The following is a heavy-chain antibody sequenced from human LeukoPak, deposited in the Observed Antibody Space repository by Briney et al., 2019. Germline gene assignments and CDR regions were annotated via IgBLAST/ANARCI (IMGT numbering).Heavy chain of an antibody. CDR1: GCTFDDYG. Sequence: PGGSLTLSCVASGCTFDDYGMSWLRRAPGKGLEWVSSINRNGGSTGSADSVKGQFTISKNNAKTCLYRQMDRLRAGDTALNYWGEAFKDVKSGYDFDYWGQRALVTVS. J-gene: IGHJ4*02. CDR3: GEAFKDVKSGYDFDY. V-gene: IGHV3-20*04. CDR2: INRNGGST. D-gene: IGHD5-18*01.